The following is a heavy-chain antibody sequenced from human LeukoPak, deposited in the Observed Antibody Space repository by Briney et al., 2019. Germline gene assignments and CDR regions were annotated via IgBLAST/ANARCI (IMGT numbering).Heavy chain of an antibody. J-gene: IGHJ4*02. CDR1: GGSISSYY. Sequence: PSETLSLTCTVSGGSISSYYWTWIRQPPGKGLEWIGYISYNGITNYNPSLKSRVTISVDTSRNQFSLKLSSVTAADTAVYYCARGGDSYYYDSSGYYPFDYWGQGTLVTVSS. CDR2: ISYNGIT. V-gene: IGHV4-59*01. CDR3: ARGGDSYYYDSSGYYPFDY. D-gene: IGHD3-22*01.